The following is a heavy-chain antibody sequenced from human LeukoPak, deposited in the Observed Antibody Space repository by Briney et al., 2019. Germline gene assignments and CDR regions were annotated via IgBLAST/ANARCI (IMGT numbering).Heavy chain of an antibody. CDR1: GGSFSGYY. V-gene: IGHV4-34*01. J-gene: IGHJ4*02. CDR3: ARQANVLIWFGELSN. D-gene: IGHD3-10*01. CDR2: ISHSGST. Sequence: SETLSLTCAVYGGSFSGYYWSWIRQPPGKGLEWIGEISHSGSTNYNPSLKSRVTISVDPSMTQFSLKLGSVTAADTALFYCARQANVLIWFGELSNWGQGTLVSVSS.